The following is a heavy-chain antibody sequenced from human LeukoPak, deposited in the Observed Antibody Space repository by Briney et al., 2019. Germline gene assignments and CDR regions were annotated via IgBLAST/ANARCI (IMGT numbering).Heavy chain of an antibody. CDR2: IYYSGST. CDR1: GGSISSSSYY. V-gene: IGHV4-39*07. J-gene: IGHJ5*02. D-gene: IGHD6-13*01. CDR3: ARGYSSSWYFNWFDP. Sequence: SETLSLTCTVSGGSISSSSYYWGWIRQPPGKGLEWIGGIYYSGSTYYNPSLKSRATISVDTSKNQFSLKLSSVTAADTAVYYCARGYSSSWYFNWFDPWGQGTLVTVSS.